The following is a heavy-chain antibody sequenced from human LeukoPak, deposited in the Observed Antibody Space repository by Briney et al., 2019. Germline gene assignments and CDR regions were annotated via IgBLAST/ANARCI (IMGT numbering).Heavy chain of an antibody. V-gene: IGHV3-48*03. CDR1: GFTFSSYE. CDR2: ISSTGSTI. Sequence: GGSLRLSCAASGFTFSSYEMNWVRQAPGKGLEWVAYISSTGSTIYYADSVRGRFSVSSDNSKSSLYLQMSSLRAEDTAVYYCARGPDYGDYGGFRKFDYWGQGTLVTVSS. CDR3: ARGPDYGDYGGFRKFDY. J-gene: IGHJ4*02. D-gene: IGHD4-17*01.